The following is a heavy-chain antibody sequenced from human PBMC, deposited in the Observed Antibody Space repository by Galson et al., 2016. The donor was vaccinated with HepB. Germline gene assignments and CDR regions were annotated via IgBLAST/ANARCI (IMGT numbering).Heavy chain of an antibody. D-gene: IGHD3-10*02. CDR3: AKAMVGKDVFDM. J-gene: IGHJ3*02. Sequence: SLRLSCAASGFTFSSCAMNWVCQAPGRGLEWVSTISGSGESAHNADSLKGRFTISRDNSKNTLFLQMNSLRAEDTAVYYCAKAMVGKDVFDMWGQGTMVTVSS. CDR2: ISGSGESA. V-gene: IGHV3-23*01. CDR1: GFTFSSCA.